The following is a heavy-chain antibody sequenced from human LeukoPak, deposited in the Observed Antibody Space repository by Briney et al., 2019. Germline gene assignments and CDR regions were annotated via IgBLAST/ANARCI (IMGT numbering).Heavy chain of an antibody. J-gene: IGHJ4*02. CDR2: IYGGGHT. CDR3: ARERDYDSSGYYVFGY. CDR1: GLSLSSKY. Sequence: PGGSLTLSCAAPGLSLSSKYMSWVRQAPGKGLVWVGVIYGGGHTEYGDSVKGRFTISRDNSKNTLYLQMNSLRAEDTAVYYCARERDYDSSGYYVFGYWGQGTLVTVSS. V-gene: IGHV3-66*01. D-gene: IGHD3-22*01.